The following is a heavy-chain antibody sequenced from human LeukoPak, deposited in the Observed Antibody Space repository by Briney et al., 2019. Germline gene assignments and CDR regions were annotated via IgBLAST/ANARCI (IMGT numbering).Heavy chain of an antibody. V-gene: IGHV3-23*01. CDR3: AKDRLTSRGTKLGY. J-gene: IGHJ4*02. D-gene: IGHD7-27*01. Sequence: GGSLRLSCAASGFIFSDYAMNWVRQAPGKGLEWVSAVSGSGGTTHYADSVMGRFTICRDNSKNTVFLQMNSLRAEDTAVYYCAKDRLTSRGTKLGYWGQGTLVPVSS. CDR1: GFIFSDYA. CDR2: VSGSGGTT.